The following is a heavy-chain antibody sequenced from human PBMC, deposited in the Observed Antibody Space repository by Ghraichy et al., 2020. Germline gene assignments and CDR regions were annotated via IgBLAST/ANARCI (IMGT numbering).Heavy chain of an antibody. CDR3: ARHGGDCGGDCWFDP. CDR2: IYYSGST. D-gene: IGHD2-21*02. V-gene: IGHV4-59*01. J-gene: IGHJ5*02. CDR1: GGSISSYY. Sequence: SETLSLTCTVSGGSISSYYWSWIRQPPGKGLEWIGYIYYSGSTNYNPSLKSRVTISVDTSKNQFSLKLSSVTAADTAVYYCARHGGDCGGDCWFDPWGQGTLVTVSS.